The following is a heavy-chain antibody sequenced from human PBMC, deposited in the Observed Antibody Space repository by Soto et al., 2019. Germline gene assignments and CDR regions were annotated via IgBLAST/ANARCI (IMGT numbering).Heavy chain of an antibody. J-gene: IGHJ5*02. CDR3: ARTAVAGISGWLDP. Sequence: EVQLVESGGGLVQPGGSLRLSCAASGFTFNSYSMNWVRQAPGKGLEWVSYISTGGTTIYYADSVKGRFTISRDNAKNSLYLQMNSLRAEDTAVYHCARTAVAGISGWLDPWGQGTLVTVSS. V-gene: IGHV3-48*01. CDR2: ISTGGTTI. CDR1: GFTFNSYS. D-gene: IGHD6-19*01.